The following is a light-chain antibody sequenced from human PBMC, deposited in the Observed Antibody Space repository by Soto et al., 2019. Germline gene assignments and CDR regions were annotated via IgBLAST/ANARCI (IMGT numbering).Light chain of an antibody. CDR3: QQYNSYS. J-gene: IGKJ1*01. CDR1: QSISNW. Sequence: TQSPATVALSPGETVTLFCRASQSISNWLAWYQQKPGTAPKVLIYHASNLQSGVPSRFSGSGSGTEFTLTISSLQPDDFATYYCQQYNSYSFGQGTKVDIK. V-gene: IGKV1-5*02. CDR2: HAS.